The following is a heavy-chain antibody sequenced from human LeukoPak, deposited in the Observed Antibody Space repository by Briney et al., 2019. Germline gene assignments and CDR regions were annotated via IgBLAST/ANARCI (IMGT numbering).Heavy chain of an antibody. CDR1: GFTFSTCA. Sequence: GGSLRLSCAASGFTFSTCAMSWVRQAPGEGLEWGAGIGYGGSHTYYADSVTGRFTISRDNSKNTMSLQMNSLRAHDTAVYYCAKEKKSGGWPLDYCGQGALVTASS. D-gene: IGHD2-15*01. J-gene: IGHJ4*02. V-gene: IGHV3-23*01. CDR3: AKEKKSGGWPLDY. CDR2: IGYGGSHT.